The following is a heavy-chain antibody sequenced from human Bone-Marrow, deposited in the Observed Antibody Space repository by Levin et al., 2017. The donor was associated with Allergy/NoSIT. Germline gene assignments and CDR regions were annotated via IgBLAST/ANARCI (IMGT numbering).Heavy chain of an antibody. V-gene: IGHV4-61*01. Sequence: SETLSLTCTVSGGSVSSGSYYWSWIRQPPGKGLEWIGYIYYSGSTNYNPSLKSRVTISVDTSKNQFSLKLSSVTAADTAVYYCARGDVAAEIDYWGQGTLVTVSS. CDR2: IYYSGST. D-gene: IGHD6-19*01. J-gene: IGHJ4*02. CDR1: GGSVSSGSYY. CDR3: ARGDVAAEIDY.